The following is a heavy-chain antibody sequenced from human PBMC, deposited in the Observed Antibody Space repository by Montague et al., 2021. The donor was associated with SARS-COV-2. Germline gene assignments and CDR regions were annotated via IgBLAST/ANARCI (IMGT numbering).Heavy chain of an antibody. J-gene: IGHJ4*02. CDR2: ISSSGSTI. CDR3: ARRGYCSSTSCWALDY. CDR1: GFTFSSYE. Sequence: SLRLSCAASGFTFSSYEMNWVRQAPGKGLEWVSCISSSGSTIYYADSVKGRFTISRDNAKNSLYLQMNSLRAEDTAVYYCARRGYCSSTSCWALDYWGQGTLVTVSS. V-gene: IGHV3-48*03. D-gene: IGHD2-2*01.